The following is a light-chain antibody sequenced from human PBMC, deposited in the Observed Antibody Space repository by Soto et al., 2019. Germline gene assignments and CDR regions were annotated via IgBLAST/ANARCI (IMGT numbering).Light chain of an antibody. CDR2: DVS. J-gene: IGLJ1*01. Sequence: QSALTQPASVSGSPGQSITISCTGTSSDVGGYNYVSWYQHHPGKAPKLIIYDVSNRPSGVSIRLSASKSDNTASLTISGLQPEDEADYHCSSYTTSNTRQIVFGTGTKLTVL. CDR1: SSDVGGYNY. CDR3: SSYTTSNTRQIV. V-gene: IGLV2-14*03.